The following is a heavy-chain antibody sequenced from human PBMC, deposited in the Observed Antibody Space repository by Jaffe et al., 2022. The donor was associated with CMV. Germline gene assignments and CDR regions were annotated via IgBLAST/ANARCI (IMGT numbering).Heavy chain of an antibody. CDR1: GGSINSRTYY. D-gene: IGHD3-10*01. J-gene: IGHJ4*02. Sequence: QLRLQESGPGLVKPSETLSLTCTVSGGSINSRTYYWGWIRQSPGKGLECIGSVYYSGSTYYNPSLESRTTMSVDTSNNQFSLRLRFVTAADTAIYYCARLLYYFGSGNYYAVDSWGQGTLVTVSS. CDR3: ARLLYYFGSGNYYAVDS. CDR2: VYYSGST. V-gene: IGHV4-39*01.